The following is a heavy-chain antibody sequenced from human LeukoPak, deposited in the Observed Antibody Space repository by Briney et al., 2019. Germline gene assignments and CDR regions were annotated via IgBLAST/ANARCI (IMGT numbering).Heavy chain of an antibody. CDR3: ARGISTWYEGYFDN. V-gene: IGHV1-2*02. CDR1: GYTFTGYY. J-gene: IGHJ4*02. D-gene: IGHD6-13*01. CDR2: INPNSGGT. Sequence: GASVKVSCKASGYTFTGYYMHWVRQAPGQGLEWMGWINPNSGGTNYAQKFQGRVTMTRDTSISTAYMELSRLRSDDTAVYYCARGISTWYEGYFDNWGQGALVTVSS.